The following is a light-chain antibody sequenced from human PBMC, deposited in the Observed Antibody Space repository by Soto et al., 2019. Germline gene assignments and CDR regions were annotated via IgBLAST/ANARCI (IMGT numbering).Light chain of an antibody. CDR3: QQYGSSGT. J-gene: IGKJ1*01. Sequence: EIVLTQSPGTLSLSPGERATLSCRASQSVSSSYLAWYQQKPGQAPRLLIYGASSRATGIPDRFSGSGSGTGFTLTISRLEPEDFAVYYCQQYGSSGTFGQGTKV. CDR1: QSVSSSY. V-gene: IGKV3-20*01. CDR2: GAS.